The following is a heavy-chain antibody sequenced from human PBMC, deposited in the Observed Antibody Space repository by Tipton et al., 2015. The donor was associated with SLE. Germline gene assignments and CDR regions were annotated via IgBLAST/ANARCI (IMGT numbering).Heavy chain of an antibody. J-gene: IGHJ4*02. Sequence: SLRLSCAASGFTFSNAWMSWVRQAPGKGLEWVGRIKSKTDGGTTDYAAPVKGRFTISRDDSKNTLYLQMNSLKTEDTAVYYCTTVLGITGSLDFDYGGQGILGSVSS. D-gene: IGHD3-16*01. CDR3: TTVLGITGSLDFDY. CDR1: GFTFSNAW. CDR2: IKSKTDGGTT. V-gene: IGHV3-15*01.